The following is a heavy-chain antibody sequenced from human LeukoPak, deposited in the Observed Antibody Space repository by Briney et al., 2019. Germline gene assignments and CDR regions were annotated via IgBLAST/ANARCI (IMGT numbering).Heavy chain of an antibody. CDR1: GGSFSGNY. Sequence: SETLSLTCAVYGGSFSGNYWSWIRQSPGKGLEWIGEIIHSGRTNYNPSLESRVTISVDTSKNQFSLKLSSVTAADTAVYYRARGLNYDILTANPFTAWFDPWGQGTLVTVSS. CDR3: ARGLNYDILTANPFTAWFDP. V-gene: IGHV4-34*01. CDR2: IIHSGRT. J-gene: IGHJ5*02. D-gene: IGHD3-9*01.